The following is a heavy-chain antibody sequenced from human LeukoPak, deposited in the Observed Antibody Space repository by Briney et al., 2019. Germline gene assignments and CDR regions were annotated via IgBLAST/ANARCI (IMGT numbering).Heavy chain of an antibody. CDR1: GFTVSSNY. Sequence: PGGSLRLSCAASGFTVSSNYMAWVRQAPGKGLQWVSLIDSGGSTYFADSVKGRFTISRDTSKNTLYLQMNSLRAEDTAVYYCARRAPTVTYHYYYYMDVWGKGTTVTVSS. CDR2: IDSGGST. V-gene: IGHV3-53*01. D-gene: IGHD4-11*01. CDR3: ARRAPTVTYHYYYYMDV. J-gene: IGHJ6*03.